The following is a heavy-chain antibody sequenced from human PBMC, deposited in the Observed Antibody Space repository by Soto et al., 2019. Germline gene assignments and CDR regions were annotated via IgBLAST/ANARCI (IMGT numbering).Heavy chain of an antibody. V-gene: IGHV3-23*01. CDR1: GFTFSTYA. J-gene: IGHJ6*02. CDR3: AKVSILTESYHYYAMDV. D-gene: IGHD3-9*01. CDR2: IGGLSGGT. Sequence: EVQLLEPGGGSVQPGGALRLSCVASGFTFSTYAMSWVRQAPGKGLEWVPGIGGLSGGTDYADSVKGRFTISRDNSKNTLYLQMNSLRAEDTAVYFCAKVSILTESYHYYAMDVWGQGTTVTVSS.